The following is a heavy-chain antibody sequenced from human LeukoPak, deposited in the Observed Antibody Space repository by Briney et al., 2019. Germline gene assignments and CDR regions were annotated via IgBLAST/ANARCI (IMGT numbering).Heavy chain of an antibody. J-gene: IGHJ4*02. CDR1: GGTFSSYA. CDR3: ASCPPGYSYGQYFDY. D-gene: IGHD5-18*01. V-gene: IGHV1-69*13. Sequence: SVKVSCKASGGTFSSYAISWVRQAPGQGLEWMGGIIPIFGTANYAQKFQGRVTITADESTSTAYMELSSLRSEDTAVYCCASCPPGYSYGQYFDYWGQGTLVTVSS. CDR2: IIPIFGTA.